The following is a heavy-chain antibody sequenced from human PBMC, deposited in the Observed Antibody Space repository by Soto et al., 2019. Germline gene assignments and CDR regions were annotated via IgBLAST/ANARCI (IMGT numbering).Heavy chain of an antibody. CDR2: ISGSGGRT. J-gene: IGHJ4*02. CDR3: AKVAFYFFSSGQTTEICFHY. Sequence: GGSLRLSCTASGFTFRNYVMSWVRQAPGKGLEWVSAISGSGGRTYYADSVKGRFTISRDNSKNTLYLQMNSLRAEDTAVYYCAKVAFYFFSSGQTTEICFHYLGQGTLVTVSS. V-gene: IGHV3-23*01. D-gene: IGHD3-22*01. CDR1: GFTFRNYV.